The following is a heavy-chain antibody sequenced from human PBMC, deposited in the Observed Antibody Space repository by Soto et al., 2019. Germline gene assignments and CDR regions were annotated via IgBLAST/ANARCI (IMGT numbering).Heavy chain of an antibody. J-gene: IGHJ4*02. CDR2: IYYSGST. D-gene: IGHD6-13*01. CDR1: GGSISSYY. V-gene: IGHV4-59*01. CDR3: ARGSYSSSWYMG. Sequence: QVQLQESGPGLVKPSETLSLTCTVSGGSISSYYWSWIRQPPGKGLEWIGYIYYSGSTNYNPSLKSRVTLSVDTSKNQFSLKLSSVTAADTAVYYCARGSYSSSWYMGWGQGTLVTVSS.